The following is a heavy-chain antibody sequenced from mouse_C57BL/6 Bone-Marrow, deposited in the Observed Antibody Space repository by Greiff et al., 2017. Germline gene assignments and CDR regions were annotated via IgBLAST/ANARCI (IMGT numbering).Heavy chain of an antibody. CDR3: ARRCLDY. CDR1: GFTFSSYG. V-gene: IGHV5-6*02. J-gene: IGHJ2*01. CDR2: ISSGGSYT. Sequence: EVMLVASGGDLVKPGGSLKLSCAASGFTFSSYGMSWVRQTPDKRLEWVATISSGGSYTYYPDSVKGRFTISRDNAKNTLYLQMSSLKSADTAMYYCARRCLDYWGQGTTLTVSS.